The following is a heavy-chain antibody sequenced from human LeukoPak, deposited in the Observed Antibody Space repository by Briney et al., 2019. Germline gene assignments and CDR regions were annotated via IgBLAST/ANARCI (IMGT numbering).Heavy chain of an antibody. Sequence: PGGSLRLSCAASGFTFSSYAMHWVRQAPGQELEYVSAITSSGDSPYYANSVRGRFTISRDNSKNTLYLQMGSLRAEDMAVYYCAREYCSSGSCQYYFDYWGQGTLVTVSS. J-gene: IGHJ4*02. V-gene: IGHV3-64*01. CDR3: AREYCSSGSCQYYFDY. D-gene: IGHD2-15*01. CDR1: GFTFSSYA. CDR2: ITSSGDSP.